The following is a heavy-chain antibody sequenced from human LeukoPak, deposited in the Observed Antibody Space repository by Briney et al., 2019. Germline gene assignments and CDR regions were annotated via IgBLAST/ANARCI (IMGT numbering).Heavy chain of an antibody. CDR2: IPGSGVDT. D-gene: IGHD1/OR15-1a*01. J-gene: IGHJ4*02. CDR1: GFTFSSYA. Sequence: GGSLRLSCAASGFTFSSYAMSWVRQAPGGGLEWVSGIPGSGVDTFYADSVKGRFTISRDNSKNTLFLQMNSLRAEDTAVYYCAKGVGMYGTPTLDFWGQGTVVAVSS. CDR3: AKGVGMYGTPTLDF. V-gene: IGHV3-23*01.